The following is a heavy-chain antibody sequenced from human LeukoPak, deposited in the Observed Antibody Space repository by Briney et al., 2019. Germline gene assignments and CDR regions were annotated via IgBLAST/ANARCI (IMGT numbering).Heavy chain of an antibody. CDR3: ARQISDYYYYYMDV. V-gene: IGHV4-39*01. CDR1: GGSISTSAFY. Sequence: SETLSLTCTVSGGSISTSAFYWGWIRQPPGKGLEWIGSIYDSGNEFYNPSLKSRVTISADTSKNQFSLKLNSVTAADTAMYYCARQISDYYYYYMDVWGEGITVSVSS. J-gene: IGHJ6*03. D-gene: IGHD2/OR15-2a*01. CDR2: IYDSGNE.